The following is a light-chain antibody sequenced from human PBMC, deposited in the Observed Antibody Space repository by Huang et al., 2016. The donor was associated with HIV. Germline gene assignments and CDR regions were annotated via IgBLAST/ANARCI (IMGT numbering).Light chain of an antibody. CDR3: QQRSNWPPA. V-gene: IGKV3-11*01. Sequence: EIVLTQSPATLSLSPGERATLACRASQGVSSYLAWSQQKPGQAPRLLIYDAYNRATGIPARFSGSGSGTDFTLTISSLEPEDFAVYYCQQRSNWPPAFGQGIRLEIK. J-gene: IGKJ5*01. CDR2: DAY. CDR1: QGVSSY.